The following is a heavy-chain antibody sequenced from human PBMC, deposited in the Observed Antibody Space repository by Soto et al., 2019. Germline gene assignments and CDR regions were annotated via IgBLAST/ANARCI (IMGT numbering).Heavy chain of an antibody. D-gene: IGHD3-3*01. V-gene: IGHV2-5*02. Sequence: QITLNESGPTVVKPAETLTLTCTFSGFSLTTSGVGVGWIRQSPGKAPEWLALMYWDDDKRYSASRKSRLTITKDTSKNQVVLTMASVDPADTATYYCAHRILRTVFGLVTTTAIYFDFWGQGTPVVVSS. CDR3: AHRILRTVFGLVTTTAIYFDF. J-gene: IGHJ4*02. CDR2: MYWDDDK. CDR1: GFSLTTSGVG.